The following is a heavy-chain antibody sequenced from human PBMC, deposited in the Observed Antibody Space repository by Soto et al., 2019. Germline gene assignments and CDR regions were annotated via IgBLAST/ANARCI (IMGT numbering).Heavy chain of an antibody. CDR2: ISSTTNYI. Sequence: GGSLRLSCAASGFTFTRYSMNWVRQAPGKGLEWVSSISSTTNYIYYGDSMKVRFTISRDNAKNSLYLEMNSLRAEGTAVYYCARESEDRTSNFDXWGQGTLVTVSX. V-gene: IGHV3-21*06. J-gene: IGHJ4*02. CDR3: ARESEDRTSNFDX. CDR1: GFTFTRYS.